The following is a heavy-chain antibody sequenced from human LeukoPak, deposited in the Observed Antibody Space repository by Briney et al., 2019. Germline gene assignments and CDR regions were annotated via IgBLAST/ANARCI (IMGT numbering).Heavy chain of an antibody. V-gene: IGHV3-23*01. CDR1: GFSFSTFA. CDR2: ISVSGGST. CDR3: ARVKYYGKYYFDY. J-gene: IGHJ4*02. D-gene: IGHD3-10*01. Sequence: GGSLRLSCAAYGFSFSTFAMIWVRQAPGKGLEWVSTISVSGGSTSYADFAKGRFSISRDNAKNSLYLQMNSLRAEDTAVYYCARVKYYGKYYFDYWGQGTLVTVSS.